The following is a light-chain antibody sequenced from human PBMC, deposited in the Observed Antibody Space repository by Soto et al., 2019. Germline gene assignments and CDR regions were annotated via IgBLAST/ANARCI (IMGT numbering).Light chain of an antibody. V-gene: IGKV1-5*01. Sequence: QTCQSRSSGTSTVGAMGPVPLRASQSISGSLAWCLHRPGEAPKLLIYDVSTLESGVPSRFSGFGSGTEFTLSISGLQPDDFGTCYCQQYDPVWTLGQGTKVDI. CDR2: DVS. CDR3: QQYDPVWT. J-gene: IGKJ1*01. CDR1: QSISGS.